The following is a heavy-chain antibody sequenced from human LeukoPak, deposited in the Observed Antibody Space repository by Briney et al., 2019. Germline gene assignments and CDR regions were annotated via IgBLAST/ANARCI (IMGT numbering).Heavy chain of an antibody. CDR3: TRELGCSGGSCYPDY. V-gene: IGHV1-2*02. D-gene: IGHD2-15*01. Sequence: GASVKVSCKASGYTFSGYYIYWVRQAPGQGLEWMGWTNPKSGGTNYAQKFQGRVTMTRDTSITTAYMELSRLRSDDTAVYYCTRELGCSGGSCYPDYWGQGTLVTVSS. J-gene: IGHJ4*02. CDR2: TNPKSGGT. CDR1: GYTFSGYY.